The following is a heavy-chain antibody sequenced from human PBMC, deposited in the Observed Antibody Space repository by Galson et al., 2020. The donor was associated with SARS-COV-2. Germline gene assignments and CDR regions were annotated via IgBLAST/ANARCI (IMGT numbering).Heavy chain of an antibody. J-gene: IGHJ5*02. CDR2: IIPIFGTA. CDR3: ATIPEDCSGGSCSPYLEYNWFDP. Sequence: SVKVSCKASGGTFSSYAISWVRQAPGQGLEWMGGIIPIFGTANYAQKFQGRVTITADESTSTAYMELSSLRSEDTAVYYCATIPEDCSGGSCSPYLEYNWFDPWGQGTLVTVSS. CDR1: GGTFSSYA. V-gene: IGHV1-69*13. D-gene: IGHD2-15*01.